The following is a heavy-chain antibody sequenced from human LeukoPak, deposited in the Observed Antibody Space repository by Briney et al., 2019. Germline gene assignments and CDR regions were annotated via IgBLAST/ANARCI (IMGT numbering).Heavy chain of an antibody. CDR3: ARDSGEQLVPEHYDY. CDR2: INWNGGSWNAASM. Sequence: GGSLRLSCAASGFTFDDYGMSWVRQAPGKGLEWVSSINWNGGSWNAASMAYADSVKGRFTISRDNAKNSLYLQMNSLRAEDTAVYYCARDSGEQLVPEHYDYWGQGTLVTVSS. J-gene: IGHJ4*02. D-gene: IGHD6-6*01. V-gene: IGHV3-20*04. CDR1: GFTFDDYG.